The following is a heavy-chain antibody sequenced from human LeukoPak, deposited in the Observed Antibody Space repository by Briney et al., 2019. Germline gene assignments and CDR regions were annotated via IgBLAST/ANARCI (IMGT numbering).Heavy chain of an antibody. V-gene: IGHV3-23*01. CDR3: AKASYGSGSYYTSLAD. CDR1: GLTFSNYA. D-gene: IGHD3-10*01. Sequence: GGSLRLSCAASGLTFSNYAMSWVRQAPGKGLEWVSAISGSGESTYYADSVKGRFTISRDNSKNTLYLQMSTVRADDTAVYYCAKASYGSGSYYTSLADWGQGTLVTVSS. J-gene: IGHJ4*02. CDR2: ISGSGEST.